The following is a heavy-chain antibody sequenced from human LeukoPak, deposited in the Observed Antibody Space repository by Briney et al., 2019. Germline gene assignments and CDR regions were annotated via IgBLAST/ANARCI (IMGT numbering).Heavy chain of an antibody. J-gene: IGHJ4*02. CDR1: GFTFSIFA. V-gene: IGHV3-23*01. Sequence: PGGALRLSCAASGFTFSIFALSWVRQAPGKGLECVATISGIGGSTYNADSVKGRFTISRDNAKNSLYLQMNSLRAEDTAVYYCARTQPTYDSKGQIFDYWGQGTMVTVCS. D-gene: IGHD3-22*01. CDR2: ISGIGGST. CDR3: ARTQPTYDSKGQIFDY.